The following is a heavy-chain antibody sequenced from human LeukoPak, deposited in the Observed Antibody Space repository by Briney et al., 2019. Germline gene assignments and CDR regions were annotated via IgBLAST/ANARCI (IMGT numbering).Heavy chain of an antibody. Sequence: ASVKVSCKASGYTFTSYGISWVRQAPGQGLEWMGWISAYNGNTNYAQKLQGRVTMTTDTSTSTAYMELRSLRSDDTAVYYCARGATYYYDSSGYYFDYWGRGTLVTVSS. V-gene: IGHV1-18*01. CDR2: ISAYNGNT. J-gene: IGHJ4*02. CDR1: GYTFTSYG. CDR3: ARGATYYYDSSGYYFDY. D-gene: IGHD3-22*01.